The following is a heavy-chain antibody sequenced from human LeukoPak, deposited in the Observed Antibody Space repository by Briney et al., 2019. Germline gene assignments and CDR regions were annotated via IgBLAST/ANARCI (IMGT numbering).Heavy chain of an antibody. CDR2: IIPMFGTP. V-gene: IGHV1-69*05. D-gene: IGHD3-10*01. CDR3: AREGRTYYMDV. CDR1: GGTFGSYG. J-gene: IGHJ6*03. Sequence: GASVKVSCKASGGTFGSYGISWVRRAPGQGLEWMGGIIPMFGTPNYAQRFQGRVTITTDEPTSTAYMELSSLRSDDTAVYYCAREGRTYYMDVWGKGTTVTVSS.